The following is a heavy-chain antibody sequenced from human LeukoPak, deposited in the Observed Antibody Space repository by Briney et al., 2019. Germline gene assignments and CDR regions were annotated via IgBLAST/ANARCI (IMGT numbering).Heavy chain of an antibody. J-gene: IGHJ3*02. CDR3: AKTSSGWYDAFDI. V-gene: IGHV3-23*01. CDR2: ISDSGGST. Sequence: GGSLRLSCAASGFTFSSYAMSWVRQAPGKGLEWVSAISDSGGSTYYADSVKGRFTISRDNFKNTLYLQMNSLRAEDTAVYYCAKTSSGWYDAFDIWGQGTMVTVSS. CDR1: GFTFSSYA. D-gene: IGHD6-19*01.